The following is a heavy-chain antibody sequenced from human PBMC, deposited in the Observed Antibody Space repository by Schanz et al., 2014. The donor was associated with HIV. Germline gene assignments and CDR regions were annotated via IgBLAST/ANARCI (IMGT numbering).Heavy chain of an antibody. Sequence: QVQLVQSGAEVKKPGSSVKVFCRASGGTFINYAFSWVRQAPGQGLEWMGGIIPLFGTSNYAQKFQGRATITADESTSTAYMELSSLRSEDTAVYFCAKDRNYYDDKYLGKGNYYYYYGMDVWGQGTTVTVSS. V-gene: IGHV1-69*01. J-gene: IGHJ6*02. CDR2: IIPLFGTS. CDR3: AKDRNYYDDKYLGKGNYYYYYGMDV. CDR1: GGTFINYA. D-gene: IGHD3-22*01.